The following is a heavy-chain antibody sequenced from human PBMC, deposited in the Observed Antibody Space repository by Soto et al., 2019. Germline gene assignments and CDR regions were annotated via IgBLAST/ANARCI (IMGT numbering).Heavy chain of an antibody. J-gene: IGHJ6*03. D-gene: IGHD6-13*01. V-gene: IGHV1-58*02. CDR2: IVVGSGNT. CDR1: GFTFTSSD. Sequence: SVKVSCKASGFTFTSSDMKWVRQARGQRLEWIGWIVVGSGNTNYAQKCHRRVTSSWDMSTSTAYMELSSLRSEDTTVYYCTAGSNYYYYMGVWGKGTTVTVSS. CDR3: TAGSNYYYYMGV.